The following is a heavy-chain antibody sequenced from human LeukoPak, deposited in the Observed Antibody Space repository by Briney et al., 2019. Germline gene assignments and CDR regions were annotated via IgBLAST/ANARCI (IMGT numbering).Heavy chain of an antibody. V-gene: IGHV3-30*03. Sequence: GGSLRLSCAASGFTFSNFAIHWVRQAPGKGLEWVAVILYDGRNKYYGDSVEGRFTISRDNSKNTVYLEMNSLRAEDTAVYYCARDRPRACSSTSCYDVFDYWGQGTLVTVSS. D-gene: IGHD2-2*01. CDR3: ARDRPRACSSTSCYDVFDY. J-gene: IGHJ4*02. CDR2: ILYDGRNK. CDR1: GFTFSNFA.